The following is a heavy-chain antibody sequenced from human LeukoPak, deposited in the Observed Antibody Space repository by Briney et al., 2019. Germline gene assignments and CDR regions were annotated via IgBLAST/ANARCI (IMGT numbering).Heavy chain of an antibody. CDR1: GYTFTSNA. CDR2: INPYNGAR. J-gene: IGHJ4*02. V-gene: IGHV1-18*01. Sequence: VASVKVSCKTSGYTFTSNAITWVRQAPGQGLEWIGWINPYNGARDSAQRFQDRVTMTTDTSTSTAYIELNSLRSDDTAVYYCARIQGSLGGFDSWGQGALVTVSS. CDR3: ARIQGSLGGFDS. D-gene: IGHD1-26*01.